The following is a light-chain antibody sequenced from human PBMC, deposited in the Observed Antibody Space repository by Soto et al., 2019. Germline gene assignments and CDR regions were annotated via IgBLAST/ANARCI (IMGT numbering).Light chain of an antibody. Sequence: DIVMTQSPDFLAVSLGERATINCKSSQSVLYNSNKQNYLAWYQQKPGQPPKLLIYWASTRESGVPDRFSGSGSGTDFTLTISGLQAEDVAVYYCQQYFNSPYTFGQGTKLEIK. CDR2: WAS. V-gene: IGKV4-1*01. J-gene: IGKJ2*01. CDR3: QQYFNSPYT. CDR1: QSVLYNSNKQNY.